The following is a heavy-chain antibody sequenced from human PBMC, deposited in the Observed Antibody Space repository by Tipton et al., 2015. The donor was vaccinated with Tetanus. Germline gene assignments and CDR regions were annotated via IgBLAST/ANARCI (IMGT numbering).Heavy chain of an antibody. D-gene: IGHD2-21*02. CDR1: GFTFSRSW. J-gene: IGHJ4*02. V-gene: IGHV3-7*01. Sequence: SLRLSCAASGFTFSRSWMTWVRQTPGKGLEWVANIKPDGGEKYYVDSVKGRFTISRDNAKNSLYLQMSSLRAEDTAVYFCARVHTPGLLGRYPFDSWGQGTLVTVSS. CDR2: IKPDGGEK. CDR3: ARVHTPGLLGRYPFDS.